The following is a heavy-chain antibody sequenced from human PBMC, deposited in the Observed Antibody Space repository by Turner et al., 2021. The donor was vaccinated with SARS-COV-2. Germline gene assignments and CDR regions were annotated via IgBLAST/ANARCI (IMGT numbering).Heavy chain of an antibody. V-gene: IGHV4-39*01. J-gene: IGHJ5*02. D-gene: IGHD6-13*01. CDR3: ARHWEVAAAAYLARFDP. Sequence: QLQLQESGPGLGKPSETLSLTCTASGGSISSSSYYWGWIRQPPGKGLEWFGSIYYSGSTYYNPSLKSRVTISVATSKNQFSLKLSSVTAADTAVYYCARHWEVAAAAYLARFDPWGQGTLVTVSS. CDR2: IYYSGST. CDR1: GGSISSSSYY.